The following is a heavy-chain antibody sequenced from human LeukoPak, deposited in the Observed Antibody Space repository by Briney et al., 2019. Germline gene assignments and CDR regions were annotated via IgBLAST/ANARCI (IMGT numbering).Heavy chain of an antibody. CDR2: ISYDGSNK. D-gene: IGHD5-12*01. Sequence: GGSLRLSCAASGFTFSSYGMHWVRQAPGKGLEWVAVISYDGSNKYYADSVKGRFTISRDNSKNTLYLQMNSLRAEDTAVYYCAKKRDSGNNWFDPWGQGTLVTVSS. CDR1: GFTFSSYG. CDR3: AKKRDSGNNWFDP. J-gene: IGHJ5*02. V-gene: IGHV3-30*18.